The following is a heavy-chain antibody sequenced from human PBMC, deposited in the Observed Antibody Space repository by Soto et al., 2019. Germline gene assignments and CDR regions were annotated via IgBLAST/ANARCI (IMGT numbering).Heavy chain of an antibody. D-gene: IGHD3-22*01. CDR2: ISAYNGNT. Sequence: ASVKVSCKASGYTFTSYGISWVRQAPGQGLEWMGWISAYNGNTNYAQKLQGRVTMTTDTSTSTAYVELRSLRSDDTAVYYCARAPKYYYDSSGYFSWGQGTLVTVSS. J-gene: IGHJ5*02. V-gene: IGHV1-18*01. CDR1: GYTFTSYG. CDR3: ARAPKYYYDSSGYFS.